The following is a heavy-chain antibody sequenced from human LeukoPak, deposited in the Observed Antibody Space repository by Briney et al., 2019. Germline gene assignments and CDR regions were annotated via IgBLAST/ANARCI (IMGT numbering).Heavy chain of an antibody. CDR3: ARVGYSYLYYFDY. CDR2: ISYDGSNK. Sequence: GGSLRLSCAASGFTFSSYAMHWVRQAPGKGLEWVAVISYDGSNKYYADSVKGRFTISRDNSKNTLYLQMNSLRAEDTAVYYCARVGYSYLYYFDYWGQGTLVTVSP. V-gene: IGHV3-30-3*01. J-gene: IGHJ4*02. D-gene: IGHD5-18*01. CDR1: GFTFSSYA.